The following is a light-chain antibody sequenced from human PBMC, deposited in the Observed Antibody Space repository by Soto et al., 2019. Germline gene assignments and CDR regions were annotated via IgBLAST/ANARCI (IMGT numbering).Light chain of an antibody. V-gene: IGLV2-14*01. Sequence: QSAPTQPASVSGSPGQSITISCTGTSSDVGGYNYVSWYQQHPGKAPKLVISQVTNRPSGVSNRFSGSKSGNTAFLTISGLQAEDEADYYCCSYTSSITCVFGGGTKLTVL. CDR3: CSYTSSITCV. J-gene: IGLJ3*02. CDR1: SSDVGGYNY. CDR2: QVT.